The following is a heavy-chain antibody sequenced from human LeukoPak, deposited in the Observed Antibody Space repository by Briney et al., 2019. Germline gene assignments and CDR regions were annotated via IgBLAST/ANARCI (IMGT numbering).Heavy chain of an antibody. Sequence: PSETLSLTCTVSGGSISTYYWTWIRQPPGKGLEWIGYVYYSGITNYNPSLNSRVTISVDPSKNQFSLQLRSVTAADTAVYYCARGNSDAFGIWGQGRMVTVSS. CDR3: ARGNSDAFGI. CDR2: VYYSGIT. J-gene: IGHJ3*02. V-gene: IGHV4-59*01. D-gene: IGHD2/OR15-2a*01. CDR1: GGSISTYY.